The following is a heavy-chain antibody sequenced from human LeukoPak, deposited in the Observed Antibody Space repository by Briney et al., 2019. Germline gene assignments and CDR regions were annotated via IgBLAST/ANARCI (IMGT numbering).Heavy chain of an antibody. Sequence: GGSLRLSCAASGFTFSSYGMHGVRQTPGKGLEWVAVISYDGNNKYYADSVKGRFTISRDNSKNTLYLQMNSLRAEDTAVYYCARGPGIAVAYYWGQGTLVTVSS. V-gene: IGHV3-30*03. CDR3: ARGPGIAVAYY. CDR1: GFTFSSYG. D-gene: IGHD6-19*01. J-gene: IGHJ4*02. CDR2: ISYDGNNK.